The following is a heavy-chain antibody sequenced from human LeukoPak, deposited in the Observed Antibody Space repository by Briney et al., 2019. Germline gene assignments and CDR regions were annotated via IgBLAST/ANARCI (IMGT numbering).Heavy chain of an antibody. D-gene: IGHD2-21*02. CDR1: GGTFSSYA. CDR3: ARDGPYCGGDCFPN. V-gene: IGHV1-69*04. CDR2: IIPILGIA. Sequence: SVKVSCKASGGTFSSYAISWVRPAPGQGLEWVGRIIPILGIANYAQKFQGRVTITADKSTSTAYMELSSLRSEDTAVYYCARDGPYCGGDCFPNWGQGTLVTVSS. J-gene: IGHJ4*02.